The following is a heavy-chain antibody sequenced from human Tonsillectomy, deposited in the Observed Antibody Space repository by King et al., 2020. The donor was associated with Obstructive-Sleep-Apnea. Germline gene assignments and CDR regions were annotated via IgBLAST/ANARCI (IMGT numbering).Heavy chain of an antibody. D-gene: IGHD3-16*01. CDR3: ARDRYDYGSDKSSLNYYGMDV. Sequence: VQLVESGGGLVQPGGSLRLSCAASGFTVSSGYVNCVRQAPGKGLEWVSVIYSSGTTHYADPVKGRFTISRDNSKNTVYLQMNSLRLEDTAVYFCARDRYDYGSDKSSLNYYGMDVWGQGTTVTVSS. CDR2: IYSSGTT. J-gene: IGHJ6*02. V-gene: IGHV3-53*04. CDR1: GFTVSSGY.